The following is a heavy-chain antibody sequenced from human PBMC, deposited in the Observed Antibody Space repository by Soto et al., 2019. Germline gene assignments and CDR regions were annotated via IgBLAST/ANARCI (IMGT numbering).Heavy chain of an antibody. CDR1: GFTFSSYS. CDR2: ISSSSSTI. CDR3: ARESGDYGAAFDI. Sequence: EVQLVESGGGLVQPGGSLRLSRAASGFTFSSYSMNWVRQAPGKGLEWVSKISSSSSTIYYADSVKGRFTISRDNAKNSLYLQMNSLRAEDTAVFYCARESGDYGAAFDIWGQGTMVTVSS. V-gene: IGHV3-48*01. J-gene: IGHJ3*02. D-gene: IGHD4-17*01.